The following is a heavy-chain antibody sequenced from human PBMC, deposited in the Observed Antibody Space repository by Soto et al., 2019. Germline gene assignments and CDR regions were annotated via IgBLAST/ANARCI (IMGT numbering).Heavy chain of an antibody. D-gene: IGHD1-1*01. CDR1: GFTFGDFW. CDR3: ESQRISYAMDA. J-gene: IGHJ6*02. Sequence: EVQLVESGGALVQPGGSLRLSCTVSGFTFGDFWMTWVRQAPGKGLEWVANMNQDGSEKDYADSVRGRFGISRDNAKNSLCLQMNSLSAEDTALYYCESQRISYAMDAWGQGTTVTVSS. CDR2: MNQDGSEK. V-gene: IGHV3-7*05.